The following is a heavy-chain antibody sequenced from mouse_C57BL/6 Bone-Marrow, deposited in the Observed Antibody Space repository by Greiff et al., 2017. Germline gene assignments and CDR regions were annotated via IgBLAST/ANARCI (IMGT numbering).Heavy chain of an antibody. CDR1: GYAFTNYW. Sequence: QVQLKESGAELVRPGTSVKVSCKASGYAFTNYWIVWVKQRPGQGLEWIGVINPGSGGNNYNEKFKGKATLTADKSSSTAYMQLSSLTSEDSAVYFCARTDYGSSSFAYWGQGTLVTVSA. D-gene: IGHD1-1*01. CDR2: INPGSGGN. J-gene: IGHJ3*01. CDR3: ARTDYGSSSFAY. V-gene: IGHV1-54*01.